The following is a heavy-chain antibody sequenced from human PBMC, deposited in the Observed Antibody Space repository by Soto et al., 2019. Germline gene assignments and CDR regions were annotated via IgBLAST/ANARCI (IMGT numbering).Heavy chain of an antibody. CDR1: GDSVSRTSVA. Sequence: QVQLHQSGPGLVKPSQTLSLTCAISGDSVSRTSVAWNWIRQSPSRGLEWLGRTYYRSKWNSDYAVSVRCRITINPDTSKSQLSLQLNSVTPENTAIYYCVRGQFSAFDCWGQGTLVTVSS. V-gene: IGHV6-1*01. CDR2: TYYRSKWNS. CDR3: VRGQFSAFDC. J-gene: IGHJ4*02.